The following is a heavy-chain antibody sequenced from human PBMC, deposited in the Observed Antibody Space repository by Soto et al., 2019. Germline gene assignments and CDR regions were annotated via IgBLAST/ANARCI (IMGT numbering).Heavy chain of an antibody. Sequence: ASVKVSCKDSGYTFTSNGISWVRQAPGQGLGWMGWISAYNGNTNYAQKLQGRVTMTTDTSTSTAYMELRSLRSDDTAVYYCARDVRIDYYDSSGYSLASFDYWGQGTLVTVSS. D-gene: IGHD3-22*01. CDR3: ARDVRIDYYDSSGYSLASFDY. CDR2: ISAYNGNT. V-gene: IGHV1-18*01. CDR1: GYTFTSNG. J-gene: IGHJ4*02.